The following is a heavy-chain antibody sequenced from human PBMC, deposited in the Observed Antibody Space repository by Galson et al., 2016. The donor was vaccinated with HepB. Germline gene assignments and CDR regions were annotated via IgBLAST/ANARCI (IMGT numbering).Heavy chain of an antibody. Sequence: SETLSLTCGVYDESFSGYHWSWIRQPPGKGLEWIGEINHIGSSFYNPSLESRVTILVDTSKNQFSLKLSSVTAADTAVYYCARGRQKLTSHGWLDPWGQGTLVTVSS. CDR3: ARGRQKLTSHGWLDP. V-gene: IGHV4-34*01. D-gene: IGHD3-9*01. CDR1: DESFSGYH. J-gene: IGHJ5*02. CDR2: INHIGSS.